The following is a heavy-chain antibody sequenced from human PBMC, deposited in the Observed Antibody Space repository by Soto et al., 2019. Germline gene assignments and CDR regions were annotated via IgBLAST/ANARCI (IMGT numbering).Heavy chain of an antibody. J-gene: IGHJ4*02. Sequence: GGSLRLSCAASGFVFSDFQFNWVRQARGGGLEWLSSITGTSAFTEYAESIEGRFTISRDNPNKLLFLHMDNLRPEDTAVYYCARDNLAFQGAFDLWSQGTLVTVSS. CDR3: ARDNLAFQGAFDL. D-gene: IGHD3-16*01. CDR1: GFVFSDFQ. V-gene: IGHV3-21*01. CDR2: ITGTSAFT.